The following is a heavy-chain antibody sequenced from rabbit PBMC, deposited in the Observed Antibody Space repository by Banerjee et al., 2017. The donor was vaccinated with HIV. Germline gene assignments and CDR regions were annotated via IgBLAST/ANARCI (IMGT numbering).Heavy chain of an antibody. CDR2: IYTGSGST. D-gene: IGHD4-2*01. CDR3: VRDAGYAGSTTRLDL. Sequence: QSLEESGGDLVKPGASLTLTCTASGFSFSSTYFMCWVRQAPGKGLEWIGCIYTGSGSTYYASWAKGRFTISKTSSTTVTLQMTSLTAADTATYFCVRDAGYAGSTTRLDLWGPGTLVTVS. CDR1: GFSFSSTYF. V-gene: IGHV1S40*01. J-gene: IGHJ3*01.